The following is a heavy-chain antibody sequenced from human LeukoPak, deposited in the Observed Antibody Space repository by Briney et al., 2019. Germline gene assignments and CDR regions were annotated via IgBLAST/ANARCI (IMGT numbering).Heavy chain of an antibody. Sequence: GGSLRLSCAASGFTFISYGMSWVRQAPGKGLEWVSAISGSGGSTYYADSVKGRFTISRDNSKNTLYLQMNSLRAEDTAVYYCAKVGYSGSFDYWGQGTLVIVSS. CDR1: GFTFISYG. V-gene: IGHV3-23*01. CDR2: ISGSGGST. CDR3: AKVGYSGSFDY. J-gene: IGHJ4*02. D-gene: IGHD5-12*01.